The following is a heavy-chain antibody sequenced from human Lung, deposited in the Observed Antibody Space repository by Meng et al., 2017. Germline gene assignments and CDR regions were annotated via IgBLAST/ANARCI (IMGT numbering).Heavy chain of an antibody. V-gene: IGHV1-3*01. D-gene: IGHD4/OR15-4a*01. CDR1: GYNFTTYA. Sequence: QVQLVQSGAEVKKPGALVKVSCKASGYNFTTYAMHWVRQAPGQRLEWMGWINAGNGNTKYSQKFQGRVTITNDTSASTAYMELTSLTSEDTAIYYCKSYANSDYFDYWGQGTLVTVSS. CDR3: KSYANSDYFDY. J-gene: IGHJ4*02. CDR2: INAGNGNT.